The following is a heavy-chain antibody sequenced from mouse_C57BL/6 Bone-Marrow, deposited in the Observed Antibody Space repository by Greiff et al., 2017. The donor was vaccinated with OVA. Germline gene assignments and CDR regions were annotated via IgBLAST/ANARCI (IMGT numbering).Heavy chain of an antibody. J-gene: IGHJ1*03. CDR1: GYTFTSYW. Sequence: QVQLQQPGAELVKPGASVKLSCKASGYTFTSYWMHWVKQRPGQGLEWIGMIHPNSGSTNYNEKFKSKATLTVDKSSSTDYMQLSSLTSEDSADYYCARWLVWYYDVWGTGTTVTVSS. CDR2: IHPNSGST. V-gene: IGHV1-64*01. CDR3: ARWLVWYYDV. D-gene: IGHD2-2*01.